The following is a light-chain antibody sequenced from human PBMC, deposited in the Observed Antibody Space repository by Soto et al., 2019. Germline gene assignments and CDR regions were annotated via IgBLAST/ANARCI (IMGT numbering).Light chain of an antibody. CDR1: ESVSNS. CDR2: GAS. J-gene: IGKJ4*01. Sequence: ETLLTQSSGPLSLSPGERATLSCRASESVSNSLAWYQQKPGQAPRLLIYGASSRATGTPARFSGSGSGTDFTLTISSLEPEDFAVYYCQQRSNWLTFGGGTKVDIK. CDR3: QQRSNWLT. V-gene: IGKV3-11*01.